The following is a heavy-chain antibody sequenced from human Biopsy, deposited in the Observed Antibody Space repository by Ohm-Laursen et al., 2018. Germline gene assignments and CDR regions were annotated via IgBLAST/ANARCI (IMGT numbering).Heavy chain of an antibody. Sequence: SDTLSLTRPVSGDSVSSGSFYWTWIRQPPGQGLEYIGYIYDRGSTANYNPSLESRVTMSVDMPKNQFSLKLSSVTAADTAIYYCARGMRSSGWPYFDSWGQGTLVTVSS. CDR1: GDSVSSGSFY. J-gene: IGHJ4*02. CDR3: ARGMRSSGWPYFDS. CDR2: IYDRGSTA. D-gene: IGHD6-19*01. V-gene: IGHV4-61*01.